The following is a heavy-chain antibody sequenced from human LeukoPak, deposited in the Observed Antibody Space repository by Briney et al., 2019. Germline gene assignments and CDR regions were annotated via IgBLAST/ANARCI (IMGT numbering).Heavy chain of an antibody. CDR2: IYSSGNT. V-gene: IGHV4-4*07. Sequence: PSETLSLTCTVSGGSISSYYWSWIRQPAGKGLEWIGRIYSSGNTIYNPALKSRVTMSVGTSNNQFSLKLSSVTAADTAVYYCARGHYDILTGHLSFFDYWGQGTLVTVSS. CDR3: ARGHYDILTGHLSFFDY. J-gene: IGHJ4*02. CDR1: GGSISSYY. D-gene: IGHD3-9*01.